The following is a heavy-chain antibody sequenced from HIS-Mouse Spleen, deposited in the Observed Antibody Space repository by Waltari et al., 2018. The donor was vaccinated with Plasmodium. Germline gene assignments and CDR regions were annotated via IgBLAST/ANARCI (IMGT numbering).Heavy chain of an antibody. Sequence: QVQLVESGGGVVQPGRSLRLSWAASGCTLRSHGMHWVRPGPGKGLEWVAVKSYDGSNKYYADSVKGRFTISRDNSKNTLYLQMNSLRAEDTAVYYCAKDRRSSSWYVDYWGQGTLVTVSS. CDR3: AKDRRSSSWYVDY. D-gene: IGHD6-13*01. CDR1: GCTLRSHG. J-gene: IGHJ4*02. V-gene: IGHV3-30*18. CDR2: KSYDGSNK.